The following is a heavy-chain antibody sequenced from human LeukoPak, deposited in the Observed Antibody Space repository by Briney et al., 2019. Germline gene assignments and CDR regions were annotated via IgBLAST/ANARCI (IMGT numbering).Heavy chain of an antibody. CDR1: GFTFINYG. V-gene: IGHV3-30*19. Sequence: QPGGSLRLSCAASGFTFINYGMHWVRQAPGKGLEWVAVISYDGSNKYYADSVKGRFTISRDNSKNTLYLQMNSLRAEDTAVYYCARGGPMVRGVLDAFDIWGQGTMVTVSS. CDR2: ISYDGSNK. CDR3: ARGGPMVRGVLDAFDI. D-gene: IGHD3-10*01. J-gene: IGHJ3*02.